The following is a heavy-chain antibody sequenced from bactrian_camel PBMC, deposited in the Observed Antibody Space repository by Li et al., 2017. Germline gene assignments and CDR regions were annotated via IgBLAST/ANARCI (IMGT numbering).Heavy chain of an antibody. V-gene: IGHV3S31*01. Sequence: VQLVESGGGLVQPGGSLRLSCAASGFTFSSYCMGWFRQAPGKEREGIAAFTTRARSTEYADSVKGRFTISQDNAKNTVYLQMNSLKPDDTAMYYCAAKTAWWGQCMAVDDTEFDYWGQGTQVTVS. CDR1: GFTFSSYC. D-gene: IGHD7*01. CDR2: FTTRARST. J-gene: IGHJ4*01. CDR3: AAKTAWWGQCMAVDDTEFDY.